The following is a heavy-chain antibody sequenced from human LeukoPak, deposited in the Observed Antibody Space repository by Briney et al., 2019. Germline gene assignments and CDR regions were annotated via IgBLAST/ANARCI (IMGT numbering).Heavy chain of an antibody. CDR1: GFTFSSYG. Sequence: PGRSLRLSCAASGFTFSSYGMHWVRQAPGKGLEWVAVTSYDGSSKYYADSVKGRFTISRDNSKNTLYLQMNSLRAEDTAVYYCAKDTVGAFDYWGQGTLVTVSS. D-gene: IGHD1-26*01. V-gene: IGHV3-30*18. J-gene: IGHJ4*02. CDR2: TSYDGSSK. CDR3: AKDTVGAFDY.